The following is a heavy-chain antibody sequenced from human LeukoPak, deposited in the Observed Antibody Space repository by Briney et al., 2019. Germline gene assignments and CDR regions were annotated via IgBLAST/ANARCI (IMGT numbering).Heavy chain of an antibody. D-gene: IGHD6-19*01. CDR2: IWYDGTNK. CDR1: GFAFSSFG. J-gene: IGHJ4*02. Sequence: GGSLRLSCAASGFAFSSFGMHWVRQAPGKGLEWVAVIWYDGTNKYYADSVKGRFTISRDNSKNTLYLQTNSLRAEDTAVYYCAKMVHTEQWLVPFDYWGQGTLVTVSS. V-gene: IGHV3-33*06. CDR3: AKMVHTEQWLVPFDY.